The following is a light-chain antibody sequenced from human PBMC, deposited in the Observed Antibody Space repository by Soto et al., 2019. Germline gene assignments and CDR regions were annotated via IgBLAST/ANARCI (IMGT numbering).Light chain of an antibody. CDR3: QQSYSAPVT. CDR2: AAS. Sequence: DVPMTQSPSSLSASVGDRVTITCRASQSISSYLNWFQQKPGEAPKLLIQAASSLQSGVPSRFSGSGSGTDFTLTINSLQPEDFAVYYCQQSYSAPVTFGQGTKVDIK. J-gene: IGKJ2*01. CDR1: QSISSY. V-gene: IGKV1-39*01.